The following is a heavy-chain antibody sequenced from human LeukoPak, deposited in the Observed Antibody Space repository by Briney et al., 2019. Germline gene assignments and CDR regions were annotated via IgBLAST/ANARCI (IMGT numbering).Heavy chain of an antibody. J-gene: IGHJ1*01. CDR3: AAGTIYFQH. CDR1: GGSISSSSYY. V-gene: IGHV4-39*01. CDR2: IYYSGST. Sequence: SETLSLTCTVSGGSISSSSYYWGWIRQPPGKGLEWIGSIYYSGSTYYNPSLKSRVTISVDTSKNQFSLKLSSVTAADTAVYYCAAGTIYFQHWGQGTLVTVSS. D-gene: IGHD6-13*01.